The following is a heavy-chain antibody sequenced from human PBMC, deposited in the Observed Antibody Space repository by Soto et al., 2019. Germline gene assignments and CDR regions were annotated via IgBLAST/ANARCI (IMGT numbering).Heavy chain of an antibody. CDR1: GGSISSGGYY. V-gene: IGHV4-31*03. CDR3: ARDLEDMVRGVSTGYFDY. J-gene: IGHJ4*02. D-gene: IGHD3-10*01. Sequence: QVQLQESGPGLVKPSQTLSLTCTVSGGSISSGGYYWSWIRQHPGKGLEWIGYIYYSGSTYYNPSLKSRVTISVDTSKNQFSLKLSSVTAADTAVYYGARDLEDMVRGVSTGYFDYWGQGTLVTVSS. CDR2: IYYSGST.